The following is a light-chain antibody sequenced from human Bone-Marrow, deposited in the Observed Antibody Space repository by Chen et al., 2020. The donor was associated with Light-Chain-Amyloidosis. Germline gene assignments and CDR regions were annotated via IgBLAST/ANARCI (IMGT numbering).Light chain of an antibody. Sequence: SYELTQPPSGSVSPGPTARITCSGDDLPTKYAYWYQQKPGQAPVLVINRDTERPSGISERFSGSSSGTTATLTISGVQAEDEADYHCQSADSSGTYEVIFGGGTKLTVL. V-gene: IGLV3-25*03. J-gene: IGLJ2*01. CDR2: RDT. CDR3: QSADSSGTYEVI. CDR1: DLPTKY.